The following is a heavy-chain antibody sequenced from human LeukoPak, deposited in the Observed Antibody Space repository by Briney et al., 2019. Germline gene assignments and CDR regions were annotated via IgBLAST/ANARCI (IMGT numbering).Heavy chain of an antibody. CDR3: ASTRRDGYKPLSYYFDY. J-gene: IGHJ4*02. V-gene: IGHV1-69*13. CDR2: IIPIFGTA. Sequence: SVKVSCKASGGTFSSYAISWVRQAPGQGLEWMGGIIPIFGTANYAQKFQGRVTITADESTSTAYMELSSLRSEDTAVYYRASTRRDGYKPLSYYFDYWGQGTLVTVSS. D-gene: IGHD5-24*01. CDR1: GGTFSSYA.